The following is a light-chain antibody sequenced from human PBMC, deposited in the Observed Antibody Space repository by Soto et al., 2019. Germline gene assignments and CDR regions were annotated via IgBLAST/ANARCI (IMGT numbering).Light chain of an antibody. CDR1: SSDVGGYNY. J-gene: IGLJ1*01. CDR3: CSYAGSYTYV. Sequence: QSVLTQPRSVSGSPGQSVTISCTGTSSDVGGYNYVSWYQQHPGKAPKLMIYDVSKRPSGVPDRFSGSKSGNTASLTIYGLQAEDEADYYCCSYAGSYTYVFRTGTKVTVL. CDR2: DVS. V-gene: IGLV2-11*01.